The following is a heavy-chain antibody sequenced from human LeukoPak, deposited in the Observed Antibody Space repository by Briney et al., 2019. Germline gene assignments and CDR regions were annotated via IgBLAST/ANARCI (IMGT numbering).Heavy chain of an antibody. CDR3: ARSMSGLGD. CDR1: GDSVT. D-gene: IGHD2/OR15-2a*01. J-gene: IGHJ4*01. V-gene: IGHV6-1*01. CDR2: TYYRSKWYN. Sequence: SQTLSHTSALSGDSVTQAPSRGLAWLVRTYYRSKWYNEYAVSVKGTITISADTSKNQFSVQLNSVTPEETAVYYCARSMSGLGDWGPGALVT.